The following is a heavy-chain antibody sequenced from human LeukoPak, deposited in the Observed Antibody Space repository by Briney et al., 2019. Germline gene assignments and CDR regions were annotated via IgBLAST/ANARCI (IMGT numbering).Heavy chain of an antibody. J-gene: IGHJ5*02. CDR1: GYTFTSYA. D-gene: IGHD2-15*01. CDR3: ARLAYCSGGSCYSKGVNH. Sequence: GASVKVSCKASGYTFTSYAMHWVRQAPGQRLEWMGWINAGNGNTKYSQKFQGRVTITRDTSASTAYMELSSLRSEDTAVYYCARLAYCSGGSCYSKGVNHWDQGTLVTVSS. CDR2: INAGNGNT. V-gene: IGHV1-3*01.